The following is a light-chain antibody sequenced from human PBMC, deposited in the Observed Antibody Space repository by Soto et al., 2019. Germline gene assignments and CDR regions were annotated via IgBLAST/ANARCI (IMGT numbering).Light chain of an antibody. CDR2: DAS. CDR1: QSISRW. CDR3: QQYNSYSTWT. V-gene: IGKV1-5*01. Sequence: DVQMTQSPSTLSASVGDRVTITCRASQSISRWLAWYQQKPGKAPKILIFDASILKSGVPSRFSGSGSGTEFTLTISSLQPDDFATYYCQQYNSYSTWTFGQGTKVDIK. J-gene: IGKJ1*01.